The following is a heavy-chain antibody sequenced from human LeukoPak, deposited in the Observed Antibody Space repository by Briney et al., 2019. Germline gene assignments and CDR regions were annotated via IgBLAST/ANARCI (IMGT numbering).Heavy chain of an antibody. CDR1: RFTFSSYG. CDR2: ISGGGGNT. CDR3: AKDLYYDSSGYQFDY. D-gene: IGHD3-22*01. Sequence: GGSLRLSCAASRFTFSSYGLSWVRQAPGKGLEWVSAISGGGGNTYYADSVKGRFTISRDNSKNTLYLQMNSLRADDTAVYYCAKDLYYDSSGYQFDYWGQGTLVTVSS. V-gene: IGHV3-23*01. J-gene: IGHJ4*02.